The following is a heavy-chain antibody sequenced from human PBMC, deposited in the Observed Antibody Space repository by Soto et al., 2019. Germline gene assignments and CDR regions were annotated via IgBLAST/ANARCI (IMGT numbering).Heavy chain of an antibody. J-gene: IGHJ2*01. V-gene: IGHV1-69*01. CDR1: GGSFRTYA. D-gene: IGHD2-21*01. CDR2: IIPMLAAP. CDR3: ARVGPPSPSVIWFFDL. Sequence: QGQLVQSGAEVKKPGSSVKVSCKASGGSFRTYAINWVRQAPGQGLEWMGGIIPMLAAPTYAQKFQGRLTITAGESTTTVYTELSSLTSEDTAVYYCARVGPPSPSVIWFFDLWGRGTLVTVSS.